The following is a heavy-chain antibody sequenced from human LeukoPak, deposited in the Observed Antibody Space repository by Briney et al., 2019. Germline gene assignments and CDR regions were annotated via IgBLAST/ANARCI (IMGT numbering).Heavy chain of an antibody. J-gene: IGHJ4*02. CDR2: ISGDGVST. CDR3: AKESGKFDY. Sequence: GGSLRPSCVASGLPIADFAMHWVRQAPGKGLEWVSLISGDGVSTFYADSVKGRFSISRDNSKTLYLEMNSLRTEDAAMYYCAKESGKFDYWGQGTLVAVSS. CDR1: GLPIADFA. V-gene: IGHV3-43*02.